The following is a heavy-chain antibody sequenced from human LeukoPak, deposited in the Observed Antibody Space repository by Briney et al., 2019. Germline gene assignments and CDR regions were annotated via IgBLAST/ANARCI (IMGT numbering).Heavy chain of an antibody. D-gene: IGHD3-3*01. CDR1: GGTFSSYA. CDR3: ARAPSGVWSGYPPFDY. CDR2: IIPIFGTA. J-gene: IGHJ4*02. V-gene: IGHV1-69*13. Sequence: ASVKVSCKASGGTFSSYAISWVRQAPGQGLEWMGGIIPIFGTANYAQKFQGRVTITADESTSTAYMELSSLRSEDTAVYYFARAPSGVWSGYPPFDYWGQGTLVTVSS.